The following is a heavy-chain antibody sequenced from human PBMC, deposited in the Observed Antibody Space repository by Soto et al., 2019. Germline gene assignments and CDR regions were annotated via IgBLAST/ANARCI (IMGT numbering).Heavy chain of an antibody. D-gene: IGHD1-26*01. CDR3: ARGEVVASKWFDP. CDR1: GGSIIDSGSFY. Sequence: SETLSLTCAVSGGSIIDSGSFYWNWIRQHPGKGLEWIGYIYYSGATYYNRSLKSRATISLDSSKNQFSLKLTSVTAADTAIYYCARGEVVASKWFDPWGQGTLVTVSS. V-gene: IGHV4-31*11. J-gene: IGHJ5*02. CDR2: IYYSGAT.